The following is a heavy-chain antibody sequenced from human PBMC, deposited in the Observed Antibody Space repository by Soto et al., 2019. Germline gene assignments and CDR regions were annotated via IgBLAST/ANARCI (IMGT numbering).Heavy chain of an antibody. D-gene: IGHD3-22*01. V-gene: IGHV1-18*01. CDR1: GYTFTSYG. CDR3: ARAVLWDYDTPATYFDH. Sequence: QVQLVQSGAEVKKPGASVKVSCKASGYTFTSYGISWVRQAPGQGLEWMGWISAYNGNTNYAQKLQGRVTMTTDTPTSKAYMELRSLRSDDTAVYYCARAVLWDYDTPATYFDHWGQGTLVTVSS. J-gene: IGHJ4*02. CDR2: ISAYNGNT.